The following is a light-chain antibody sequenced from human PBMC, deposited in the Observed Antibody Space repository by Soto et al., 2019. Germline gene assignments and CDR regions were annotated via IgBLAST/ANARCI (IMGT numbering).Light chain of an antibody. CDR2: EVN. CDR1: SSDVGGYKY. Sequence: QSVLTQPPSASGSPGQSVTISCTGTSSDVGGYKYVSWYQQHPGKAPKLMIFEVNKRPSGVPDRFSGSKSGNTASLPVSGLQAEDEADYYCISYAGINNLGVFGTGTKLTVL. J-gene: IGLJ1*01. CDR3: ISYAGINNLGV. V-gene: IGLV2-8*01.